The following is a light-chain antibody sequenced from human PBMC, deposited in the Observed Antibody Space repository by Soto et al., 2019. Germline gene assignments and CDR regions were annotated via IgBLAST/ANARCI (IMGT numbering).Light chain of an antibody. CDR1: QSVGSS. Sequence: EIVMTQSPATLSVSPGERATLSCRASQSVGSSLAWYQQEPGQAPRLLIYGASTRATGIPARFSGSGSGTDFTLTISRLEPEDFAVYYCQQYGSSPRTFGQGTKGDIK. CDR2: GAS. CDR3: QQYGSSPRT. J-gene: IGKJ1*01. V-gene: IGKV3-20*01.